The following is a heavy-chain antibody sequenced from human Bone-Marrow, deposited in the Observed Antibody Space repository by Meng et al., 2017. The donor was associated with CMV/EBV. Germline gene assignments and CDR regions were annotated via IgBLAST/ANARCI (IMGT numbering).Heavy chain of an antibody. CDR1: GLVFSDAW. Sequence: ETLSLTCAASGLVFSDAWMTWVRQAPGKGLEWVGRIKSNSEGGATDYAAPVKGRFTISRDDSRNTVYLQLSSLATEDTAVYYCARVSTSYHTPGMDVWGQGTTVTVSS. V-gene: IGHV3-15*01. D-gene: IGHD2-2*02. CDR3: ARVSTSYHTPGMDV. CDR2: IKSNSEGGAT. J-gene: IGHJ6*02.